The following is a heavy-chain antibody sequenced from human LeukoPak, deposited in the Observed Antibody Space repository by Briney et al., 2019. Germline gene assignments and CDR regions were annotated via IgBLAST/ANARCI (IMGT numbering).Heavy chain of an antibody. CDR2: MNPNSGNT. CDR1: GYTFTSYD. D-gene: IGHD1-26*01. Sequence: GASVKVSCKASGYTFTSYDINWVRQATGQGLEWMGWMNPNSGNTGYAQKFQGRVTMTRNTSISTAYMELSSLRSEDTAVYYCARSAAAGELLMGEDFDYWGQGTLVTVSS. V-gene: IGHV1-8*01. CDR3: ARSAAAGELLMGEDFDY. J-gene: IGHJ4*02.